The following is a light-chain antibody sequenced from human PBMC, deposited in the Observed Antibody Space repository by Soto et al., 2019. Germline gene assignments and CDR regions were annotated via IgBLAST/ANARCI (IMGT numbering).Light chain of an antibody. CDR2: GTS. CDR1: QSVGTN. CDR3: QQYNNWPSWA. J-gene: IGKJ1*01. V-gene: IGKV3-15*01. Sequence: EIVMTQSPATLSVSPGESATLFCRASQSVGTNLAWYQQKPGQAPRLLIYGTSTRTTGIPARFSGSGSGTDFTLTISSLQSADFAVYYCQQYNNWPSWAFGQGTKVDIK.